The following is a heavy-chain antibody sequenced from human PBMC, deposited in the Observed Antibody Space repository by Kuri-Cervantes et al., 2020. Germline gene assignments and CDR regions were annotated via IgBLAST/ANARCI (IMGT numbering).Heavy chain of an antibody. CDR1: GFTFDDYA. D-gene: IGHD6-19*01. Sequence: SLKISCAASGFTFDDYAMHWVRQAPGKGLELDSGISWNSGSIGYADSVKGRFTISRDNSKNTLYLQMNSLRAEDTAVYYCARDHGGIAVAGHLGYWGQGTLVTVSS. CDR3: ARDHGGIAVAGHLGY. CDR2: ISWNSGSI. J-gene: IGHJ4*02. V-gene: IGHV3-9*01.